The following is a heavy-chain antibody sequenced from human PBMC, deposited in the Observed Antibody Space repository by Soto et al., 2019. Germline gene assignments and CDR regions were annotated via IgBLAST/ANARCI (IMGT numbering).Heavy chain of an antibody. J-gene: IGHJ4*02. V-gene: IGHV1-18*04. CDR2: ISAYNGNT. CDR3: AKDQGVVAVAGSDY. Sequence: QVQLVQSGAEVKKPGASVKVSCKASGYTFTSYGISWVRQAPGQGLEWMGWISAYNGNTNYAQNFQGRVTMTTDTSTSTAYMEMRSLRSDDTAVYYCAKDQGVVAVAGSDYWGQGTLVTVSS. D-gene: IGHD6-19*01. CDR1: GYTFTSYG.